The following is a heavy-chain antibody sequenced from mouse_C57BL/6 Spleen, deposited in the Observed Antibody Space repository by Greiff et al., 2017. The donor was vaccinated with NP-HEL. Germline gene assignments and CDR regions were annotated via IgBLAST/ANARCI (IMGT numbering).Heavy chain of an antibody. CDR3: ARPAAQAHYFDD. J-gene: IGHJ2*01. CDR2: INPGSGGT. V-gene: IGHV1-54*01. D-gene: IGHD3-2*02. Sequence: QVQLKESGAELVRPGTSVKVSCKASGYAFTNYLIEWVKQRPGQGLEWIGVINPGSGGTNYNEKFKGKATLTADKSSSTAYMQLSSLTCEDSAVYFCARPAAQAHYFDDWGQGTTLTVSS. CDR1: GYAFTNYL.